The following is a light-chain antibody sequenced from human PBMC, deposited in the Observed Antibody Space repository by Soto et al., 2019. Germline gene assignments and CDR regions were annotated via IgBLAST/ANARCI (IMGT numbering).Light chain of an antibody. CDR1: QSISNL. J-gene: IGKJ1*01. CDR2: KAT. Sequence: DIQMTQSPSTLSASVGDRVTITCRAGQSISNLLAWYQQKSGRAPKPLIYKATILQSGVPSRFSGSGSGTEFTLTISNLQPDDFATYYCQCYHTVSRTFGQGTKV. V-gene: IGKV1-5*03. CDR3: QCYHTVSRT.